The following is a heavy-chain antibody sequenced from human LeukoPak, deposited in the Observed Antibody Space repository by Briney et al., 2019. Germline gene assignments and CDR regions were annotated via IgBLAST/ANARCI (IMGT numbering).Heavy chain of an antibody. V-gene: IGHV1-69*04. D-gene: IGHD4-23*01. CDR1: GGTFSSYT. J-gene: IGHJ4*02. CDR3: AREMVRHYDY. Sequence: ASVKVSCKASGGTFSSYTISWVRQAPGRGLEWMGRIIPILGIANYAQKCQGRVTTTADKSTSTAYMELSSLRSEDTAVYYCAREMVRHYDYWGQGTLVTVSS. CDR2: IIPILGIA.